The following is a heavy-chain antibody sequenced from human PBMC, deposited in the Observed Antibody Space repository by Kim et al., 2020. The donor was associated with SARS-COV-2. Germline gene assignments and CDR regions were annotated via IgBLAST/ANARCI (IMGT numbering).Heavy chain of an antibody. CDR1: GGSISSSSYY. D-gene: IGHD4-17*01. J-gene: IGHJ4*02. CDR3: ARHPIAYDYGGNLFDY. V-gene: IGHV4-39*01. CDR2: IYYSGST. Sequence: SETLSLTCTVSGGSISSSSYYWGWIRQPPGKGLEWIGSIYYSGSTYYNPSLKSRVTISVDTSKNQFSLKLSSVTAADTAVYYCARHPIAYDYGGNLFDYWGQGTLVTVSS.